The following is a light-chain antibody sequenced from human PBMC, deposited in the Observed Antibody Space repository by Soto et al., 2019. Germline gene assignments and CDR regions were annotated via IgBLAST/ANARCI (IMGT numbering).Light chain of an antibody. Sequence: EIVLTQSPATLSLSPGERATLSCRASQSVSSYLAWYQQKTGQAPRLLIYDASNRATGIPARFSGSGSGTDFTLTISRLETEDFAVYECQQRSNWPWTFGQGTKVDNK. CDR1: QSVSSY. CDR2: DAS. J-gene: IGKJ1*01. V-gene: IGKV3-11*01. CDR3: QQRSNWPWT.